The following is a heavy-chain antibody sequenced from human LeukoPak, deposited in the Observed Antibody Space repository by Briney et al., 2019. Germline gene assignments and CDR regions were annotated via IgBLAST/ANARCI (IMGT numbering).Heavy chain of an antibody. CDR2: ISYDGSNK. Sequence: PGGSLRLSCAASAFTFSSYAMHWVRQAPGKGLEWVAFISYDGSNKYYADSGKGRFTISRDNSKNTLYLQMNSLRAEDTAVYYCARGGSYYIYYGMDVWGQGTRSPSP. CDR3: ARGGSYYIYYGMDV. J-gene: IGHJ6*02. V-gene: IGHV3-30-3*01. CDR1: AFTFSSYA. D-gene: IGHD1-26*01.